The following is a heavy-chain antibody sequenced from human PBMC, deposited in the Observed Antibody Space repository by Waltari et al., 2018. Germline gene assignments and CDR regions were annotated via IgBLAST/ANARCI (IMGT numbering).Heavy chain of an antibody. CDR2: IKEDGSEK. J-gene: IGHJ4*02. Sequence: EVQLVEPGGGLAQPGGSLRLSCAGCGLTFSSYWMTWVRQASGKGPEWVANIKEDGSEKYYMDSVKGRFTISRDNAKNSLYLQMNNLRVEDTAVYYCTRGGLDSSWYWRDWGQGTLVTVSS. CDR3: TRGGLDSSWYWRD. D-gene: IGHD6-13*01. V-gene: IGHV3-7*01. CDR1: GLTFSSYW.